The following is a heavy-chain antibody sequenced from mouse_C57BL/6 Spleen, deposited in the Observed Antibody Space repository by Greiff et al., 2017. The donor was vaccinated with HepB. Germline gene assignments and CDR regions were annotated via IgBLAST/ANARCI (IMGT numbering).Heavy chain of an antibody. Sequence: QVQLQHPGTELVKPGASVKLSCKASGYTFTSYWMHWVKQRPGQGLEWIGNINPSNGGTNYNEKFKSKATLTVDKSSSTAYMQLSSLTSEDSAVYYCARWITTAEGFAYWGQGTLVTVSA. CDR1: GYTFTSYW. D-gene: IGHD1-2*01. V-gene: IGHV1-53*01. CDR2: INPSNGGT. J-gene: IGHJ3*01. CDR3: ARWITTAEGFAY.